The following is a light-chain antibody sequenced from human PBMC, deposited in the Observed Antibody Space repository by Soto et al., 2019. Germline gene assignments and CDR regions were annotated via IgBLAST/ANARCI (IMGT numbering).Light chain of an antibody. V-gene: IGKV1-12*01. J-gene: IGKJ1*01. CDR3: QQYDNLPPTWT. CDR2: KAS. CDR1: QVISSW. Sequence: DIQMTQSPSSVSASVGDTVTVSCRASQVISSWLAWYQQKPGRAPNLLIYKASTLQTGVPSRFSGSGSGTDFTLTITNLQPEDIATYYCQQYDNLPPTWTFGQGTKVEIE.